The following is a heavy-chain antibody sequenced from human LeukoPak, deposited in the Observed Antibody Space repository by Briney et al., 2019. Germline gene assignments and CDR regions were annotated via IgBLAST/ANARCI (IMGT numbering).Heavy chain of an antibody. CDR1: GYTFTKHA. V-gene: IGHV1-69*13. D-gene: IGHD2-15*01. Sequence: SVKVSCKASGYTFTKHAISWVRQAPGQGLEWMGGIIPIFGTANYAQKFQGRVTITADESTSTAYMELSSLRSEDTAVYYCARGPPICSGGSCYPYYFDYWGQGTLVTVSS. CDR3: ARGPPICSGGSCYPYYFDY. CDR2: IIPIFGTA. J-gene: IGHJ4*02.